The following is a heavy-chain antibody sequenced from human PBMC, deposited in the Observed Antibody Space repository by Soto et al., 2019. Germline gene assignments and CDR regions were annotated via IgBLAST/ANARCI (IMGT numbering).Heavy chain of an antibody. CDR3: ARRQSSSWYGL. J-gene: IGHJ4*02. CDR1: GGSISSSSYY. CDR2: IYYSGRT. V-gene: IGHV4-39*01. D-gene: IGHD6-13*01. Sequence: QLQLQESGPGLVKPSETLSLTCTVSGGSISSSSYYWGWIRQPPGKGLEWIGSIYYSGRTYYNQSLKRRVTISVDTSKNQVSLKLSSVTAADTAVYYCARRQSSSWYGLWGQGTLVTVSS.